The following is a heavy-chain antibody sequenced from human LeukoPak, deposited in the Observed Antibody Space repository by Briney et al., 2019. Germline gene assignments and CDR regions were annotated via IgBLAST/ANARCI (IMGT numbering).Heavy chain of an antibody. D-gene: IGHD3-9*01. CDR2: VSDTGNT. J-gene: IGHJ4*02. Sequence: PSETLSLTCTVSAGSISGYYWNWIRQSPGKGLEWIGYVSDTGNTNHNPSLTSRLSLSVDTSKNRFSLKLTSVTAADSAVYYCATMRYDMLTGYRPLDFWGRGTLVTVSS. CDR1: AGSISGYY. V-gene: IGHV4-59*01. CDR3: ATMRYDMLTGYRPLDF.